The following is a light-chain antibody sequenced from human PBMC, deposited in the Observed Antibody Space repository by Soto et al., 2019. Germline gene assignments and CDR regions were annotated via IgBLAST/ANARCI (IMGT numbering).Light chain of an antibody. J-gene: IGKJ1*01. CDR1: QSISSY. Sequence: DIQVTQSPSSLSAAVGDRVTSTCRASQSISSYLNCYQQKPGKAPKPLIYKASSLESGVPSRFSGRGPGTEFNLTISSLQPDDFATYYCHQYNSYPTFGQGTKVDIK. V-gene: IGKV1-5*03. CDR3: HQYNSYPT. CDR2: KAS.